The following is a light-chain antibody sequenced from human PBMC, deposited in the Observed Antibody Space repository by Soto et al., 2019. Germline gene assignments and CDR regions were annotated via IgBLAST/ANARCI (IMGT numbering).Light chain of an antibody. CDR2: RNN. V-gene: IGLV1-47*01. J-gene: IGLJ1*01. CDR1: SSNIGSNY. CDR3: CSYAGITAV. Sequence: QSALTQPPSASGTPGQRVNISCSGSSSNIGSNYVYWYRQFPGTAPKLLIQRNNQRPSGVPARFSGSKSGTSASLAISGLRSEDEADYYCCSYAGITAVFGTGTKVTVL.